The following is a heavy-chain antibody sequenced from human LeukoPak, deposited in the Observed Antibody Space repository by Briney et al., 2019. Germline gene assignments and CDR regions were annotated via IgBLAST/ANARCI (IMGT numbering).Heavy chain of an antibody. CDR2: ISANNGNR. V-gene: IGHV1-18*01. D-gene: IGHD2-2*02. CDR1: GYTFTNYG. Sequence: ASVKVSCKASGYTFTNYGISWVRQAPGQGLEWMGWISANNGNRNYALKLQDRVSMTTDTSTSTAYMELRSLRSDDTAVYYCVRDGHRLYDYYYYYMDVWGKGTTVTVSS. CDR3: VRDGHRLYDYYYYYMDV. J-gene: IGHJ6*03.